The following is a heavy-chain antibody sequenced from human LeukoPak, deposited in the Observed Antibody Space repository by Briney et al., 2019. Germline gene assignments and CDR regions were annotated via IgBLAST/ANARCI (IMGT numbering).Heavy chain of an antibody. V-gene: IGHV3-23*01. CDR1: GFTFSSYA. CDR2: ISGSGGST. CDR3: ARTRYCSGGGCYHSGYYGMDV. D-gene: IGHD2-15*01. Sequence: GGSLRLSCAASGFTFSSYAMSWVRQAPGKGLEWVSAISGSGGSTYYADSVKGRFTISRDNSKNTLYLQMNSLRAEDTAVYYCARTRYCSGGGCYHSGYYGMDVWGQGTTVTVSS. J-gene: IGHJ6*02.